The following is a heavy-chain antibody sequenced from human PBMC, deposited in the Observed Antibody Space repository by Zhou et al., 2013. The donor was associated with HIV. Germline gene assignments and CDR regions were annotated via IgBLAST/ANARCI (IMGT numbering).Heavy chain of an antibody. V-gene: IGHV1-46*01. Sequence: VQLVQSGAEVKKPGASVKVSCKASGYTFTSYYMHWVRQAPGQGLEWMGIINPSGGSTSYTQKFQGRVTMTRDTSTSTVYMELSSLRSEDTAVYYCARGPAGVTTYHFFDYWGQGTLVTVSS. J-gene: IGHJ4*02. D-gene: IGHD4-4*01. CDR1: GYTFTSYY. CDR3: ARGPAGVTTYHFFDY. CDR2: INPSGGST.